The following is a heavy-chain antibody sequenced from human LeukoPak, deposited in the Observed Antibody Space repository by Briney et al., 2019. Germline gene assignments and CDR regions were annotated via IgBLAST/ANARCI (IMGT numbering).Heavy chain of an antibody. CDR2: ISGSDAGT. CDR1: GFTFNNYA. CDR3: ARAGMDGRGYYQGFDY. V-gene: IGHV3-23*01. D-gene: IGHD3-22*01. J-gene: IGHJ4*02. Sequence: PGGSLRLSCAASGFTFNNYAMSWVRQAPGKGLEWVSAISGSDAGTYYADSVKGRFTISRDNAKNSLFLQMNSLRAEDTALYYCARAGMDGRGYYQGFDYWGQGTLVTVSS.